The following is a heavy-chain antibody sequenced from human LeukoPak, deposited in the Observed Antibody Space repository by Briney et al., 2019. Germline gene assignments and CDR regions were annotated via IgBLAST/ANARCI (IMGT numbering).Heavy chain of an antibody. V-gene: IGHV3-15*01. CDR1: GFTFSNAW. D-gene: IGHD3-22*01. Sequence: PGGSLRLSCAASGFTFSNAWMSWVCQAPGKGLEWVGRIKSKTDGGTTDYAAPVKGRFTISRDDSKNTLYLQMNSLKTEDTAVYYCTTDAAGDYDSSGPYYFDYWGQGTLVTVSS. CDR2: IKSKTDGGTT. CDR3: TTDAAGDYDSSGPYYFDY. J-gene: IGHJ4*02.